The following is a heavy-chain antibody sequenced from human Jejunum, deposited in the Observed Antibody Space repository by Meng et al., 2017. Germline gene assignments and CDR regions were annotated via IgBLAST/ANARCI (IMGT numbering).Heavy chain of an antibody. CDR1: GGSMGGFY. D-gene: IGHD4-23*01. J-gene: IGHJ4*02. CDR3: ARDKGYGGPNDY. CDR2: IYSSGIT. V-gene: IGHV4-4*07. Sequence: QVQLQESGPGLVKPSETLSLTCTVSGGSMGGFYWSWIRQPAEKGLEWIGRIYSSGITNYNASLKSRVSMSVDTSNNQFSLTLHSVTAADTAVYYCARDKGYGGPNDYWGQGALVTVSS.